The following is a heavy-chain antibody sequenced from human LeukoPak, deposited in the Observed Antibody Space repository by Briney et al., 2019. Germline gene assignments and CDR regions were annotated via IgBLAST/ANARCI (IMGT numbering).Heavy chain of an antibody. CDR2: MNPNSGNT. CDR3: ARATSSRDHTAGY. J-gene: IGHJ4*02. D-gene: IGHD5-18*01. CDR1: GYTFTSYD. Sequence: ASVKVSCKASGYTFTSYDINWVRRATGQGLEWMGWMNPNSGNTGYAQKFQGRVTMTRNTSISTAYMELSSLRSEDTAVYYCARATSSRDHTAGYWGQGTLVTVSS. V-gene: IGHV1-8*01.